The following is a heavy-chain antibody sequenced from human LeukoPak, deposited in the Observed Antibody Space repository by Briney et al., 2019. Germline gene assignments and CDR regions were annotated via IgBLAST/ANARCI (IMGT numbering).Heavy chain of an antibody. J-gene: IGHJ4*02. D-gene: IGHD3-10*01. CDR3: ARDLSMVRGPPFDY. V-gene: IGHV3-21*01. Sequence: GGSLRLSCAASGFTFSSYSMNWVRQAPGKGLEWVSSISSSSSYIYYADSVKGRFTISRDNAKNSLYLQMNSLRAEDTAVYYCARDLSMVRGPPFDYWGQGTLVPVSS. CDR1: GFTFSSYS. CDR2: ISSSSSYI.